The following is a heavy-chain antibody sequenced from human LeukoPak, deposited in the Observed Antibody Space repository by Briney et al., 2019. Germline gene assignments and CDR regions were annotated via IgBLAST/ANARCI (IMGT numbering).Heavy chain of an antibody. V-gene: IGHV3-7*01. CDR2: IKQDGSEK. D-gene: IGHD5-18*01. CDR1: GFTFSSYW. CDR3: ARGGYNYGYILDC. J-gene: IGHJ4*02. Sequence: GGSLRLSCTASGFTFSSYWMSWVRQAPGKGLEWVANIKQDGSEKYYVDSVKGRFTISRDNAKNSLYLQMNSLRAEDAAVYYCARGGYNYGYILDCWGQGTLVTVSS.